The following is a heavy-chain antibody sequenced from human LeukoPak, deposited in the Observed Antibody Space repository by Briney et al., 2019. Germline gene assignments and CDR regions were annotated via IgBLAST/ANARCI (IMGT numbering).Heavy chain of an antibody. CDR1: GGSISSYY. Sequence: SETLSLTCTVSGGSISSYYWSWIRQPPGKGLEWIGYIYYSGSTNYNPFLKSRVTISVDTSKNQFSLKLSSVTAADTAVYYCARSYYYDSSGPSAYWGQGTLVTVSS. CDR3: ARSYYYDSSGPSAY. V-gene: IGHV4-59*01. CDR2: IYYSGST. J-gene: IGHJ4*02. D-gene: IGHD3-22*01.